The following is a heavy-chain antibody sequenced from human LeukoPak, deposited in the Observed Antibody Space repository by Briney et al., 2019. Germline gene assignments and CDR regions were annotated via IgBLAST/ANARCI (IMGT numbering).Heavy chain of an antibody. D-gene: IGHD3-10*01. V-gene: IGHV3-9*01. J-gene: IGHJ4*02. CDR1: GFNFDDYA. Sequence: PGGTLRLSCGASGFNFDDYAMHWVRQAPGKGLEWVSGISWKSDSVAYADSVKGRFTISRDNAKKSLYLQMNSLRTDDTALYYCVKDLFNRDEVDAGSFDYWGQGTLVTVSS. CDR2: ISWKSDSV. CDR3: VKDLFNRDEVDAGSFDY.